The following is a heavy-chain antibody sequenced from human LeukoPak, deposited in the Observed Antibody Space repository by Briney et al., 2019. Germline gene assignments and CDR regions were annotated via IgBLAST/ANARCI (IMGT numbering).Heavy chain of an antibody. CDR3: AKSSHYYDSSGSPLDY. D-gene: IGHD3-22*01. CDR2: ISGSGGST. V-gene: IGHV3-23*01. CDR1: GFTFSSYA. J-gene: IGHJ4*02. Sequence: GGSLRLSCAASGFTFSSYAMSWVRQAPGKGLEWVTTISGSGGSTYYADSVKGRFTISRDNSKNTLYLQMNSLRAEDTAVYYCAKSSHYYDSSGSPLDYWGQGTLVTVSS.